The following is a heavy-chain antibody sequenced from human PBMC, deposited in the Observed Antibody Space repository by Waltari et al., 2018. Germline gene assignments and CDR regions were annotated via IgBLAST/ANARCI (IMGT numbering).Heavy chain of an antibody. V-gene: IGHV3-33*01. CDR1: GFTFSSYG. CDR3: ARANFGVVTGYPHYYFDY. CDR2: IWYDGSNK. Sequence: QVQLVESGGGVVQPGGSTRLSCAASGFTFSSYGMPWVRQAPGKGLEWVAVIWYDGSNKYYADSVKGRFTISRDNSKNTLYLQMNSLRAEDTAVYYCARANFGVVTGYPHYYFDYWGQGTLVTVSS. D-gene: IGHD3-3*01. J-gene: IGHJ4*02.